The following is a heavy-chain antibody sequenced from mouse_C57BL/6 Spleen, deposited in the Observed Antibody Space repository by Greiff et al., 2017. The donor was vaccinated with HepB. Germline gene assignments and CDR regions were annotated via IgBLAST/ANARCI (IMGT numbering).Heavy chain of an antibody. D-gene: IGHD4-1*01. V-gene: IGHV5-6*01. CDR2: ISSGGSYT. Sequence: EVNLVESGGDLVKPGGSLKLSCAASGFTFSSYGMSWVRQTPDKRLEWVATISSGGSYTYYPDSVKGRFTISRDNAKNTLYLQMSSLKSEDTAMYYCARPELGEDYFDYWGQGTTLTVSS. J-gene: IGHJ2*01. CDR3: ARPELGEDYFDY. CDR1: GFTFSSYG.